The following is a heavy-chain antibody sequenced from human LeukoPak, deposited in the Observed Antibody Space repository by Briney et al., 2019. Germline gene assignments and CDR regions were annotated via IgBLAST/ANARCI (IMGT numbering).Heavy chain of an antibody. Sequence: ASVKVSCKVSGYTLTELSMHWVRQAPGKGLEWMGGFDPEDGGTIYAQKFQGRVTMTEDTSTDTAYMELSSLRSEDTAVYYCATGWAYYDSSGYYCWGQGTLVTVSS. D-gene: IGHD3-22*01. J-gene: IGHJ4*02. CDR3: ATGWAYYDSSGYYC. CDR2: FDPEDGGT. CDR1: GYTLTELS. V-gene: IGHV1-24*01.